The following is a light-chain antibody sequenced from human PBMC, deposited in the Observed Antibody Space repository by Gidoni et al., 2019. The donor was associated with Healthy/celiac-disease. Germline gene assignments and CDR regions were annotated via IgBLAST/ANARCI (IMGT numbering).Light chain of an antibody. Sequence: DIVMTQSPDSLAVSLVERATIHCKSSQSVLYSSNNKNYLAWYQQKPGQPPKLLIYWASTRESGVPDRFSGSGSGTDLTLTISSLQAEDVAGYYCQQYYSTPLTFGGGTKVEIK. CDR1: QSVLYSSNNKNY. J-gene: IGKJ4*01. CDR3: QQYYSTPLT. CDR2: WAS. V-gene: IGKV4-1*01.